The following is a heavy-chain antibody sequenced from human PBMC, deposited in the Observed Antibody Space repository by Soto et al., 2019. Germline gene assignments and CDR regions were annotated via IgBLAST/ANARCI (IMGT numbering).Heavy chain of an antibody. Sequence: EVQLVESGGGLVQPGGSLRLSCAASGFTVSSFYMTWVRQAPGKGLQWVAVISSGGSTYYADSVKGRFTISSDNSKNTRYLEMNSLRAEDTAVYYCARDTFGGAYDFLHGGQGTLVTVSS. CDR1: GFTVSSFY. D-gene: IGHD3-3*01. J-gene: IGHJ4*02. V-gene: IGHV3-66*01. CDR2: ISSGGST. CDR3: ARDTFGGAYDFLH.